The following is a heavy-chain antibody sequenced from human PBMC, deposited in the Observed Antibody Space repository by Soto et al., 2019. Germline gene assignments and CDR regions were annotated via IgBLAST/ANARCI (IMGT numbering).Heavy chain of an antibody. V-gene: IGHV3-33*01. Sequence: GGSLRLSCVASGFTFSSYGMHWVRQAPGKGLEWVAVIWYDGSDKYYADSVKGRFTISRDNSKNTLYLQMNSLRAEDTAVYYCTRDRRSAAGWYYFDYWGQGTLVTVSS. CDR1: GFTFSSYG. CDR2: IWYDGSDK. J-gene: IGHJ4*02. CDR3: TRDRRSAAGWYYFDY. D-gene: IGHD6-13*01.